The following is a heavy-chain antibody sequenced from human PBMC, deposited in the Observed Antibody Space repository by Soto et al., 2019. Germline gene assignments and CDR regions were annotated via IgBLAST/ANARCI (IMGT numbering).Heavy chain of an antibody. Sequence: GGSLRLSCAASGLTFSSYAMSWVRQAPGKGLEWVSAISGSGGSTYYADSVKGRFTISRDNSKNTLYLQMNSLRAEDTAVYYCAKGSIVVVVAATIDYWGQGTLVTVSS. CDR3: AKGSIVVVVAATIDY. CDR1: GLTFSSYA. D-gene: IGHD2-15*01. V-gene: IGHV3-23*01. CDR2: ISGSGGST. J-gene: IGHJ4*02.